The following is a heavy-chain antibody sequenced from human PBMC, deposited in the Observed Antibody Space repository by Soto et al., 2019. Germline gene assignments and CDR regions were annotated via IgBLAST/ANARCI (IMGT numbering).Heavy chain of an antibody. D-gene: IGHD3-9*01. Sequence: QVRLQESGPGLVKSSQTLSLTCSVSGGAINSDYYYWGWVRQPPGKGLEWIGYMYSSGSTYSNPSLKSRAAMSVDTSQHHFSLSLTSLTAADTAVYFCVRGPDCATVDACHRYYDTWGQGIPVTVAS. J-gene: IGHJ1*01. CDR1: GGAINSDYYY. CDR2: MYSSGST. V-gene: IGHV4-30-4*01. CDR3: VRGPDCATVDACHRYYDT.